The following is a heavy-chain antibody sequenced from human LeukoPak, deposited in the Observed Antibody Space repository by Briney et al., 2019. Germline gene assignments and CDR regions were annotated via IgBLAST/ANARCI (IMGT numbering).Heavy chain of an antibody. CDR3: ARGTTALMDV. CDR1: GFTFSTYA. V-gene: IGHV3-23*01. Sequence: GGSLRLSCVASGFTFSTYAMSWVRQAPGKGLEWVSAIVGTGGSTYYADSVKGRFTISRDNSKNTLYLQMNSLRAEDTAVYYCARGTTALMDVWGKGTTVTVSS. CDR2: IVGTGGST. D-gene: IGHD2-21*02. J-gene: IGHJ6*03.